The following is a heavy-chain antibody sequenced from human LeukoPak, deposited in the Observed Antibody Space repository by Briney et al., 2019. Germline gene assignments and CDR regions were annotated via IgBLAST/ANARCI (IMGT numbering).Heavy chain of an antibody. CDR1: GGSISSYY. D-gene: IGHD3-10*01. J-gene: IGHJ5*02. Sequence: SETLSLTCTVSGGSISSYYWSWIRQPPGKGLEWIGFFYYSGSTSYNPSLKSRVTISIDTSKNQFSLRLTSVTAADTAVYYCARGERGNWFDPWGQGTLVTVSS. CDR3: ARGERGNWFDP. V-gene: IGHV4-59*08. CDR2: FYYSGST.